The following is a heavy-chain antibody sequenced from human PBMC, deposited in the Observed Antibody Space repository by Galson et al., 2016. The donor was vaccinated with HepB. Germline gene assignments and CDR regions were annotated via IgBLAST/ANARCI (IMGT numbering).Heavy chain of an antibody. CDR2: INTYTGNA. CDR1: GYTFTTFG. J-gene: IGHJ4*02. CDR3: ARDRVMVRGVIGY. Sequence: SVKVSCKASGYTFTTFGINWVQQAPGQGLEWMGWINTYTGNANYAQKFQGRVNMTTDTSTSTIYMEVKSLRSDDTAVYYCARDRVMVRGVIGYWGQGTLVTVSS. V-gene: IGHV1-18*01. D-gene: IGHD3-10*01.